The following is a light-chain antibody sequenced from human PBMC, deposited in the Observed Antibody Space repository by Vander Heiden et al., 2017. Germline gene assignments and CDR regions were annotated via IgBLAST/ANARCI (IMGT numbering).Light chain of an antibody. CDR3: QQAHIFPYT. CDR2: AAS. Sequence: DIQMTQSPSSVSASVGDRVSITCRASQGIGSWLVWYQQKSGKAPKLLIYAASTLESGVPSRFSGSGSGTDFILTITSLQPEDFATYYCQQAHIFPYTFGQGTKLEIK. V-gene: IGKV1-12*01. CDR1: QGIGSW. J-gene: IGKJ2*01.